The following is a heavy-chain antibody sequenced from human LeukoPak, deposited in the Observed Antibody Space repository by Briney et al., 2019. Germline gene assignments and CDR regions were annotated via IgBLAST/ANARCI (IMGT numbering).Heavy chain of an antibody. J-gene: IGHJ5*02. Sequence: GESLKISCKGSGYSFTSYWIGWVRQMPGKGLEWMGIIYPGESDTRYSPSFQGQVTISADKSISTAYLQWSSLKASDTAMYYCARAFTYYYDSSGYYPNWFDPWGQGTLVTVSS. CDR2: IYPGESDT. CDR3: ARAFTYYYDSSGYYPNWFDP. D-gene: IGHD3-22*01. V-gene: IGHV5-51*01. CDR1: GYSFTSYW.